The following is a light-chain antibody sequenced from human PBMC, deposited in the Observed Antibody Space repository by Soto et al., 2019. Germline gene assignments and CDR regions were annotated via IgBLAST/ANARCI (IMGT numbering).Light chain of an antibody. CDR2: AAS. V-gene: IGKV1-39*01. CDR3: QQSYRFPKT. CDR1: QTVTSY. J-gene: IGKJ1*01. Sequence: DGHMTPSPSSLSASVGDRITINCTASQTVTSYLNWYQQKPGKAPKLLIYAASTLQSGVPSRFSGSGSGTEFTLTIISLQPEDFATYYCQQSYRFPKTFGRGTKVDIK.